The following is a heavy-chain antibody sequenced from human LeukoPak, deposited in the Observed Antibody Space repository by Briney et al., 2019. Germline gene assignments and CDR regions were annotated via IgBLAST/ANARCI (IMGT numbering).Heavy chain of an antibody. J-gene: IGHJ4*02. Sequence: PSETLSLTCTVSGGSISSYYWSWIRQPPGKGLEWIGYIYYSGSTNYNPSLKSRVTISVDTSKNQFSLKLSSVTAADTAVYHCARSNSGSYYSDYWGQGTLVTVSS. V-gene: IGHV4-59*01. CDR1: GGSISSYY. CDR3: ARSNSGSYYSDY. CDR2: IYYSGST. D-gene: IGHD1-26*01.